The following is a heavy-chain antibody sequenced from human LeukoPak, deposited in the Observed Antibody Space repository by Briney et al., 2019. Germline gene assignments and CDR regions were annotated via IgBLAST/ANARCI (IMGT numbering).Heavy chain of an antibody. V-gene: IGHV1-46*01. CDR3: ARDWGGFGVSSAFDY. D-gene: IGHD3-3*01. J-gene: IGHJ4*02. Sequence: GASVKVSCKASGYTFTSYYMHWVRQAPGQGLEWMGIINPSGGSTSYAQKFQGRVTMTRDTSTSTVYMELSSLRSEDTAVYYCARDWGGFGVSSAFDYWGQGTLVTVSS. CDR1: GYTFTSYY. CDR2: INPSGGST.